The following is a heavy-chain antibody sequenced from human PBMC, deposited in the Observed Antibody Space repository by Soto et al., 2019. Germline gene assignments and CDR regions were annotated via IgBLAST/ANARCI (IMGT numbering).Heavy chain of an antibody. J-gene: IGHJ4*02. CDR2: IYSGGYT. V-gene: IGHV3-53*01. CDR3: ATLPGGGGY. Sequence: EVQLVESGGGLIQPGGSLRLSCAVSGFTVSNNYMSWVRQAPGKGLEGVSVIYSGGYTAYGDSVKGRFTISRDNSKNTLFPQQKSLGARAPRVYYCATLPGGGGYWGQGTLVTVSS. D-gene: IGHD3-10*01. CDR1: GFTVSNNY.